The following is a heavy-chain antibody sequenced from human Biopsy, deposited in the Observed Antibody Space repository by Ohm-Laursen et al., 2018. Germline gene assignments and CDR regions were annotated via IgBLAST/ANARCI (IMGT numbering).Heavy chain of an antibody. CDR3: AADADGYYTEFDY. Sequence: ASVKASCKISGYTFTSYEINWVRQATGQGLEWVGRIVPVLGHLNYAQRFQGRVSITADKSTSYVFMELSRLTSGDTAVYYCAADADGYYTEFDYWGPGTLVTVSS. V-gene: IGHV1-69*04. J-gene: IGHJ4*02. CDR1: GYTFTSYE. D-gene: IGHD3-3*01. CDR2: IVPVLGHL.